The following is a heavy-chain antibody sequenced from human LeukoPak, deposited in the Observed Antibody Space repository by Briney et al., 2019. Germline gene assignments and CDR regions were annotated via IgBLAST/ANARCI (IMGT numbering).Heavy chain of an antibody. V-gene: IGHV1-2*06. CDR2: INPNTGGT. J-gene: IGHJ4*02. D-gene: IGHD3-16*01. Sequence: GASVKVSCKTSGYTFSGYFIHWIRQAPGQGLEWMGRINPNTGGTNYAQKFQGRVTMTSDSSIRSAYMDLSRLSLDDSAVYYCALGGSSDWGWLVDSLDNGAKGSLV. CDR1: GYTFSGYF. CDR3: ALGGSSDWGWLVDSLDN.